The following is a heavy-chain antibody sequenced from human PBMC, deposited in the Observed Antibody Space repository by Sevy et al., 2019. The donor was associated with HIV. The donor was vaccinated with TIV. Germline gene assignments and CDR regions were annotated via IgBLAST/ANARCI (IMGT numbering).Heavy chain of an antibody. CDR2: IRGKPFGGPT. J-gene: IGHJ4*02. CDR1: GFTFGPYA. CDR3: AREAGVVLLVAANHFDY. D-gene: IGHD2-15*01. V-gene: IGHV3-49*03. Sequence: GGSLRLSCAASGFTFGPYAMSWFRQAPGKGLEWVAFIRGKPFGGPTEYAASVKDRFTISRDDSKSIAYLEMNSLKIEDTAVYYCAREAGVVLLVAANHFDYWGLGTLVTVSS.